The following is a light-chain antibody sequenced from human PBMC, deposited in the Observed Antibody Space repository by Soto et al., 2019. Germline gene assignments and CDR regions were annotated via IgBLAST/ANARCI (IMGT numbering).Light chain of an antibody. Sequence: DIQMTQSPSTLSASVGDRVTITCRASQSISSWLAWYQQKPGKAPELLIYGASSLESGVPSRFSGSGSGTEFTLTISSLQPDDFATYYCQQYSSYWSFGQGTKVEIK. J-gene: IGKJ1*01. CDR1: QSISSW. CDR2: GAS. CDR3: QQYSSYWS. V-gene: IGKV1-5*03.